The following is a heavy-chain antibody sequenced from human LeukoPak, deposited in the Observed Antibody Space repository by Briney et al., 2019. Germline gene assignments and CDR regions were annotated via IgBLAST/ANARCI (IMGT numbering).Heavy chain of an antibody. CDR3: ARDSGIAAAGNIDLNYYYYYGMDV. V-gene: IGHV3-66*01. J-gene: IGHJ6*02. CDR1: GFTVSSNY. Sequence: GGSLRLSCAASGFTVSSNYMSWVRQAPGKGLEWVSVIYSGGSTCYADSVKGRFTISRDNSKNTLYLQMNSLRAEDTAVYYCARDSGIAAAGNIDLNYYYYYGMDVWGQGTTVTVSS. CDR2: IYSGGST. D-gene: IGHD6-13*01.